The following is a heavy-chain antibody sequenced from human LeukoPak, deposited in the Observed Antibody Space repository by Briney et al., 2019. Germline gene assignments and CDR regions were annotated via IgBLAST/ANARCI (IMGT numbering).Heavy chain of an antibody. J-gene: IGHJ3*02. CDR3: ARNYYDSSGHYFGAFDI. Sequence: GESLKISCKGSGYSFTSCWIGWVRQMPGKGLEWMGIIYPGDSDTRYSPSFQGQVTISAGKSISTAYLQWSSLKASDIAMYYCARNYYDSSGHYFGAFDIWGQGTLVTVSS. CDR1: GYSFTSCW. V-gene: IGHV5-51*01. CDR2: IYPGDSDT. D-gene: IGHD3-22*01.